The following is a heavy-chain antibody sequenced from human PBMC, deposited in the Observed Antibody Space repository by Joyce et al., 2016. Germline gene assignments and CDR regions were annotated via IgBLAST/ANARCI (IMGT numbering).Heavy chain of an antibody. CDR2: IYYSGST. Sequence: QLQLQESGPGLVKPSETLSLTCTVSGGSISSSSYYWGWIRQPPGKGLEWSGGIYYSGSTYYNPSLKSRVTISVDTSKNQFSLKLSSVTAADTAVYYCAREDNQLYYYYGMDVWGQGTTDTVSS. CDR3: AREDNQLYYYYGMDV. V-gene: IGHV4-39*07. D-gene: IGHD2-2*01. CDR1: GGSISSSSYY. J-gene: IGHJ6*02.